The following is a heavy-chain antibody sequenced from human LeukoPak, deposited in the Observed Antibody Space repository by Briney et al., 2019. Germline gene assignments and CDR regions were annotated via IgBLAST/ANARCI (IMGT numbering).Heavy chain of an antibody. CDR3: ARNDYVWGSYRYGCFDY. Sequence: SETLSLTCTVSGGSISSGDYYWSWIRQPPGKGLEWIGYIYYSGSTYYNPSLKSRVTISVDTSKNQFSLKLSSVTAADTAVYYCARNDYVWGSYRYGCFDYWGQGTLVTVSS. D-gene: IGHD3-16*02. J-gene: IGHJ4*02. CDR1: GGSISSGDYY. V-gene: IGHV4-30-4*08. CDR2: IYYSGST.